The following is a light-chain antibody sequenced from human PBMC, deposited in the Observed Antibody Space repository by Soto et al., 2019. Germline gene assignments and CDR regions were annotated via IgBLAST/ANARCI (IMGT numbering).Light chain of an antibody. V-gene: IGKV3-15*01. CDR2: GVS. CDR1: QSISSN. Sequence: EVLVTQSPATLSVSPGESATLSCRASQSISSNKLAWYQQKPGQAPRLLLFGVSNRATGIPARFSGSGSGTDFSLTISSLQSEDFAVYYCQQYDYWPRTFGQGTKVDIK. J-gene: IGKJ1*01. CDR3: QQYDYWPRT.